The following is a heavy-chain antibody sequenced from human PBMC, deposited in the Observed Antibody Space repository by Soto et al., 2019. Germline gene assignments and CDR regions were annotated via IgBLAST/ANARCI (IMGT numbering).Heavy chain of an antibody. D-gene: IGHD6-19*01. Sequence: GGSLRLSCAASGFTFSNAWMSWVRQAPGKGLEWVGRIKSKTDGGTTDYAAPVKGRFTISRDDSKNTLYLQMNSLKTEDTAVYYCTTVPSYPIAVAGISPDAFDIWGQGTMVTVSS. V-gene: IGHV3-15*01. CDR1: GFTFSNAW. J-gene: IGHJ3*02. CDR2: IKSKTDGGTT. CDR3: TTVPSYPIAVAGISPDAFDI.